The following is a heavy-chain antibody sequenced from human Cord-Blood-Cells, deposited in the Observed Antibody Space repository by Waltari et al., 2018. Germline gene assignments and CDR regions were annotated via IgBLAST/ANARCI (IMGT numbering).Heavy chain of an antibody. CDR1: GGSISSYY. D-gene: IGHD1-26*01. Sequence: QVQLQESGPGLVKPSETLSLTCTVSGGSISSYYWSWIRQPAGKGLEWIGRIYTSGGTNYNPPLKSRGTMSVDTSKNQFSLKLSSVTAADTAVYYCAREYSGSYYRWFDPWGQGTLVTVSS. V-gene: IGHV4-4*07. J-gene: IGHJ5*02. CDR2: IYTSGGT. CDR3: AREYSGSYYRWFDP.